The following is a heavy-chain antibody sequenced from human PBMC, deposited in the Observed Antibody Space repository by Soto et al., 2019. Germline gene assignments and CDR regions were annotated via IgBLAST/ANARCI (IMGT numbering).Heavy chain of an antibody. J-gene: IGHJ5*02. Sequence: SETLSLTCTVSGGSTSVYYWNWIRQPPGKGLEWIGYIYYSGSTNYNPSLKSRVTISVDTSKNQLSLNLNSVTAADTAVYYCARGRTNFDWFEPWGQGTLVTVSS. V-gene: IGHV4-59*01. CDR3: ARGRTNFDWFEP. CDR1: GGSTSVYY. CDR2: IYYSGST. D-gene: IGHD3-10*02.